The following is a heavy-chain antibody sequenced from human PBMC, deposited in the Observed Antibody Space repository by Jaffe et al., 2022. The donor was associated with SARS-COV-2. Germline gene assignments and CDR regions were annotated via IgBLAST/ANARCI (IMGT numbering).Heavy chain of an antibody. CDR1: GFSFSSAH. J-gene: IGHJ6*02. CDR3: ARDSLYYGMDV. V-gene: IGHV3-53*01. Sequence: EVQLVESGGGLIQPGGSLRVSCAASGFSFSSAHMSWVRQAPGKGLEWVSVIYSGGSTFYADFVKGRFSISRDNSKNTLYLQMNSLRGEDTAVYYCARDSLYYGMDVWGQGTTVTVSS. CDR2: IYSGGST.